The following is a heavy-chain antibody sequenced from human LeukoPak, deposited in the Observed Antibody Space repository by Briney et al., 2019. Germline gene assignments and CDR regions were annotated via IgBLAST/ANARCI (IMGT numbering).Heavy chain of an antibody. CDR1: GGTFSSYA. CDR3: AIYGDYGGGYFDY. J-gene: IGHJ4*02. V-gene: IGHV1-69*01. D-gene: IGHD4-17*01. Sequence: ASVKVSCKASGGTFSSYAISWVRQAPGQGLEWMGGIIPIFGTANYAQKFQGRVTITADESTSTAYMGLSSLRSEDTAVYYCAIYGDYGGGYFDYWGQGTLVTVSS. CDR2: IIPIFGTA.